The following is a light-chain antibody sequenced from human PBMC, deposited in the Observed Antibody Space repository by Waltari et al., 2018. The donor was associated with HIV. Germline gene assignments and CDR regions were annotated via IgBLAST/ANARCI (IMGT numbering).Light chain of an antibody. J-gene: IGLJ2*01. CDR2: DNN. V-gene: IGLV1-51*01. CDR1: SSNIGVNY. Sequence: QSVLTQPPSLSAAPGQKVSITCSGSSSNIGVNYVSCYQQFPRTAPKLLIYDNNERPSGIPDRFSGSKSGTSATLDITGLRTGDEADYYCVSWDSSLRGVLFGGGTKLTVL. CDR3: VSWDSSLRGVL.